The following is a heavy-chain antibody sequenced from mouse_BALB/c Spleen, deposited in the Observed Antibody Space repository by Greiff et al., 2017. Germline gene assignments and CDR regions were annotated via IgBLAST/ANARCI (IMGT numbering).Heavy chain of an antibody. CDR1: GYSITSGYY. V-gene: IGHV3-6*02. CDR3: ARGDWVFAY. D-gene: IGHD4-1*01. CDR2: ISYDGSN. J-gene: IGHJ3*01. Sequence: ESGPGLVKPSQSLSLTCSVTGYSITSGYYWNWIRQFPGNKLEWMGYISYDGSNNYNPSLKNRISITRDTSKNQFFLKLNSVTTEDTATYYCARGDWVFAYWGQGTLVTVSA.